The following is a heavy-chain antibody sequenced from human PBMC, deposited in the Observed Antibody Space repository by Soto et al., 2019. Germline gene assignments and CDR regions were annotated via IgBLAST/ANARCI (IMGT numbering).Heavy chain of an antibody. CDR3: ARGGAYGSGSYSPNYYYFGMDV. CDR2: IYYSGST. V-gene: IGHV4-59*01. Sequence: SETLSLTCTVSGGSISSYYWSWIRQPPGKGLEWIGYIYYSGSTNYNPSLKSRVTISVDTSKNQFSLKLSSVTAADTAVYYCARGGAYGSGSYSPNYYYFGMDVWGQGTTVTVSS. CDR1: GGSISSYY. D-gene: IGHD3-10*01. J-gene: IGHJ6*02.